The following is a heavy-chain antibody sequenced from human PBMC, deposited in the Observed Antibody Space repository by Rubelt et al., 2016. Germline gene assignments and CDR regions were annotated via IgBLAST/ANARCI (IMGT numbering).Heavy chain of an antibody. D-gene: IGHD4-17*01. CDR1: GYSFTSYW. CDR3: ARSSGTTVTTVDY. CDR2: IDPSDSYT. V-gene: IGHV5-10-1*01. J-gene: IGHJ4*02. Sequence: EVQLVQSGAEVKKPGESLRISCKGSGYSFTSYWISWVRQMPGKGLEWMGRIDPSDSYTNYSPSFQGHVTISADKSVSSADLQWSSLKASDTAMYYCARSSGTTVTTVDYWGQGTLVTVSS.